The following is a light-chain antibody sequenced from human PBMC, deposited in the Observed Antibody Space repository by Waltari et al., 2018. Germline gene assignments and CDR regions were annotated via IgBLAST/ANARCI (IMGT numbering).Light chain of an antibody. CDR1: SSDVGGYNY. CDR2: EVS. CDR3: SSYTSSSTLYV. Sequence: QSALTQPASVSGSPGQSITISCTGTSSDVGGYNYVSCYQQHPGNAPKLMIYEVSNRPSGVSTRCSGSKSGNTASLTISGLQAEDEADYYCSSYTSSSTLYVFGTGTKVTVL. V-gene: IGLV2-14*01. J-gene: IGLJ1*01.